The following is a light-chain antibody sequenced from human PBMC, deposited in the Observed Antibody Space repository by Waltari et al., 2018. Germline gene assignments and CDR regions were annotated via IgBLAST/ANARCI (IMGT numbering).Light chain of an antibody. J-gene: IGKJ2*01. CDR1: QNIRYY. V-gene: IGKV3-11*01. CDR2: DAS. Sequence: EVVLTQSPATLSLSPGESATLSCRASQNIRYYLGWYQQKPGQAPRLLIYDASNRATGIPARFSGSGSGTDFTLTISSLEPEDFAVYYCQQRSSWPMYTFGQGTKLEIK. CDR3: QQRSSWPMYT.